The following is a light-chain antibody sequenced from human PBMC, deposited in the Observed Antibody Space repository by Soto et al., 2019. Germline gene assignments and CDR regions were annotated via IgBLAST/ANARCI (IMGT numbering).Light chain of an antibody. V-gene: IGKV3-20*01. CDR3: QQYGGSPRT. J-gene: IGKJ1*01. Sequence: EIVLTQSPGTLSLSPGEGATLSCRASQSINSFLAWYQQRRGQAPRLLIHDASNRSTGIPDRFSGSGSGTDFPLTISRLEPEDIAVYYCQQYGGSPRTFAQGTKLEVK. CDR1: QSINSF. CDR2: DAS.